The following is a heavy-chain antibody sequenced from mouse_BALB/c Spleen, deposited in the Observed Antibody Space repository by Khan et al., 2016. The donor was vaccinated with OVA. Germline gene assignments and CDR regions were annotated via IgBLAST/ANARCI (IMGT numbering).Heavy chain of an antibody. CDR1: GYSFTNYG. Sequence: QIQLVQSGPEVKKPGETVKISCKASGYSFTNYGMNWVRQAPGKGLKWMGWINTYTGEPTYADDFKGRFAFSLETSASTAYLQINNLKNEVTATYFCASGGYWYFDVWGAGTTVTVSS. D-gene: IGHD1-1*02. V-gene: IGHV9-3-1*01. CDR2: INTYTGEP. J-gene: IGHJ1*01. CDR3: ASGGYWYFDV.